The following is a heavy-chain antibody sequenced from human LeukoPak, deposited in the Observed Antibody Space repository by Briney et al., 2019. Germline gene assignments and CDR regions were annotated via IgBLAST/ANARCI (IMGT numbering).Heavy chain of an antibody. CDR3: TRSPSLGVNYWGFDY. Sequence: GGSLRPSFAAPGFTFRTYWRHWVRQAPGKGLVWVSRFSPDGRSPMYPDSVKGRFTVSRDNAKNTLYLQMNSLRAEDTAVYFCTRSPSLGVNYWGFDYWGQGTLVTVSS. CDR1: GFTFRTYW. J-gene: IGHJ4*02. V-gene: IGHV3-74*03. CDR2: FSPDGRSP. D-gene: IGHD1-7*01.